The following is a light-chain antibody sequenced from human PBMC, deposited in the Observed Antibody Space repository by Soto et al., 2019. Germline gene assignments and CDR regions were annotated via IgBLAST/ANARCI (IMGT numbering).Light chain of an antibody. V-gene: IGKV3-20*01. CDR3: QQYGSSGT. CDR2: GAS. CDR1: QSVSNNY. Sequence: VLTQSPCTLSLSPGERATLCCRASQSVSNNYLAWYQQKPGQPPRLLIYGASNRATGIPDRFSGSGSGTDFTLTISRLEPEDFAVYYCQQYGSSGTFGQGTKVDIK. J-gene: IGKJ1*01.